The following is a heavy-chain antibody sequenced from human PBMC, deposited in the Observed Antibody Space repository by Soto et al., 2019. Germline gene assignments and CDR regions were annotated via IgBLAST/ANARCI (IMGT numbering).Heavy chain of an antibody. CDR2: IYHSGST. V-gene: IGHV4-4*02. J-gene: IGHJ5*02. Sequence: SETLSLTCAVSGGSISSSNWWSWVRQPPGKGLEWIGEIYHSGSTNYNPSLKSRVTISVDKSKNQFSLKLSSVTAADTTVYYCARVWVWGRGGYEGWFDPWGQGTLVTVS. D-gene: IGHD3-16*01. CDR1: GGSISSSNW. CDR3: ARVWVWGRGGYEGWFDP.